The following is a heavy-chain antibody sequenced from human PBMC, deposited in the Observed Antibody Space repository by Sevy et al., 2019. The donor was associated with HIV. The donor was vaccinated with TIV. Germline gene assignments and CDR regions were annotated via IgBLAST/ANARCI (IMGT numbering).Heavy chain of an antibody. D-gene: IGHD1-1*01. CDR1: GFTFSTYG. Sequence: GGSLRLSCAASGFTFSTYGMHWVRQAPGKGLELVAVIWFDGSNEHYADSVKGRFTISRDNSKNSLFLQMNSLRADDSAVYYCALERLSSAVAEYFHNWGQGTLVTVSS. CDR3: ALERLSSAVAEYFHN. J-gene: IGHJ1*01. V-gene: IGHV3-33*03. CDR2: IWFDGSNE.